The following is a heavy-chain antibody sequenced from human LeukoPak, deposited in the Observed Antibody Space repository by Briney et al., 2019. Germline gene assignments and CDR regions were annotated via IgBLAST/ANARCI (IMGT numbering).Heavy chain of an antibody. CDR1: GFPFSSYW. Sequence: GGSLRLSCVASGFPFSSYWMTWVRQTPGKGLEWVSAISGSGSSTYYADSVKGRFTISRDNSKNTLFLQMNSLRAEDTAPYYCAKSVAIYFYYGLDVWGQGATVTVSS. J-gene: IGHJ6*02. CDR3: AKSVAIYFYYGLDV. CDR2: ISGSGSST. V-gene: IGHV3-23*01. D-gene: IGHD3-3*01.